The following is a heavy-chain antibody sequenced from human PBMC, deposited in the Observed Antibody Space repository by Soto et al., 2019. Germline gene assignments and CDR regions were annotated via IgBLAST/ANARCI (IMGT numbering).Heavy chain of an antibody. CDR3: AKGNSWSPALVLDI. CDR2: ISGSGGST. CDR1: GFTFSSYA. Sequence: GGSLRLSCAASGFTFSSYAMSWVRQAPGKGLEWISAISGSGGSTYYADSVKGRFTISRDSSKNTLYLQMNSLRAEDTAVYYCAKGNSWSPALVLDIWGQGTMVTVSS. J-gene: IGHJ3*02. V-gene: IGHV3-23*01. D-gene: IGHD1-7*01.